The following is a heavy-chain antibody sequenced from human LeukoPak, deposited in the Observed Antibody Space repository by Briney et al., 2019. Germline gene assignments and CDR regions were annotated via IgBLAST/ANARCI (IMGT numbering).Heavy chain of an antibody. J-gene: IGHJ6*03. CDR3: ARSPSAAAGYYYYYYMDV. Sequence: SETLSLTCTVSGGSISSSSYYWGWIRQPPGKGLEWIGSIYYSGSTYYNPSLKSRVTISVDTSKNQFSLKLSSVTAADTAVYYCARSPSAAAGYYYYYYMDVWGKGTTVTISS. CDR1: GGSISSSSYY. D-gene: IGHD6-13*01. V-gene: IGHV4-39*07. CDR2: IYYSGST.